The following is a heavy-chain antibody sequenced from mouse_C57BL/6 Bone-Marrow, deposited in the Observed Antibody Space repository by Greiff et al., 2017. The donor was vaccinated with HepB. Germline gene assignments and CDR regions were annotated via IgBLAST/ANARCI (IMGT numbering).Heavy chain of an antibody. V-gene: IGHV5-4*01. CDR1: GFTFSSYA. CDR2: ISDGGSYT. CDR3: ARDRGTYDGYSFAY. Sequence: EVQVVESGGGLVKPGGSLKLSCAASGFTFSSYAMSWVRQTPEKRLEWVATISDGGSYTYYPDNVKGRFTISRDNAKNNPYLQMSHLKSEDTAMYYCARDRGTYDGYSFAYWGQGTLVTVSA. D-gene: IGHD2-3*01. J-gene: IGHJ3*01.